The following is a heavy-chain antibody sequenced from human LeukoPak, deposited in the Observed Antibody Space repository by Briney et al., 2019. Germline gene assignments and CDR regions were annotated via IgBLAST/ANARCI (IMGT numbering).Heavy chain of an antibody. CDR3: ARDRGDRGHCPDY. V-gene: IGHV1-18*01. Sequence: ASVKVSCKASGGTFSSYAISWVRQAPGQGLEWVGWISAYNGNTNYAQKLQGRVTMTTDTSTSTAYMELRSLRSDDTAVYYCARDRGDRGHCPDYWGQGTLVTVSS. CDR2: ISAYNGNT. J-gene: IGHJ4*02. CDR1: GGTFSSYA. D-gene: IGHD2-21*02.